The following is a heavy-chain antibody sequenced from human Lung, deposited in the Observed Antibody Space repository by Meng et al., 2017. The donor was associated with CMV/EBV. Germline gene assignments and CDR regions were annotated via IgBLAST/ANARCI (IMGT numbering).Heavy chain of an antibody. CDR1: SIRSSSYY. CDR2: IYYSGST. J-gene: IGHJ5*02. V-gene: IGHV4-39*07. CDR3: ARETILGVVIGIPWFDP. Sequence: SIRSSSYYWGWIRQPPGKGLEWIGSIYYSGSTYYNPSLKSRVTISVDTSKNQFSLKLSSVTAADTAVYYCARETILGVVIGIPWFDPWGQGTLVTVSS. D-gene: IGHD3-3*01.